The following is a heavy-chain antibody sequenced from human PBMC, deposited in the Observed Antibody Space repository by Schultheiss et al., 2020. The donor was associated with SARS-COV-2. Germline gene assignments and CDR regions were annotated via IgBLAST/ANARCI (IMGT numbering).Heavy chain of an antibody. D-gene: IGHD3-3*01. CDR1: GGSISSYY. V-gene: IGHV4-59*12. J-gene: IGHJ5*01. CDR3: ARLVYNFWSGYSLDS. CDR2: IYYSENI. Sequence: SETLSLTCTVSGGSISSYYWSWIRQPPGKGLEWIGYIYYSENINYNPSLKSRVSLTVDTSTNHFSLTLKSVTAADTAVYYCARLVYNFWSGYSLDSWGQGTLVTVSS.